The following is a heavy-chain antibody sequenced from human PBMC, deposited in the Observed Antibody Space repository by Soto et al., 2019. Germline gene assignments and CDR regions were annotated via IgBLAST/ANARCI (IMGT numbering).Heavy chain of an antibody. Sequence: ASVKVSCKASGYTFTGYYIHWVGQAPGQRVEWMGYINPNSGGPNYAQKFQGRVTMTRDTSISTAYMELSRLRSDDTAVYFCARDYWSGDRYYYGMDVWGQGTTVTVSS. J-gene: IGHJ6*02. CDR2: INPNSGGP. CDR3: ARDYWSGDRYYYGMDV. CDR1: GYTFTGYY. D-gene: IGHD3-3*01. V-gene: IGHV1-2*02.